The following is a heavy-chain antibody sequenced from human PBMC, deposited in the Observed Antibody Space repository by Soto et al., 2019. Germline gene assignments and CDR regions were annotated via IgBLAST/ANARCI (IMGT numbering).Heavy chain of an antibody. Sequence: PWGSLGISCASSVFTFSSYAMSWVRQAPGKGLDWVSAISGSGGSTYYADSVKGRFTISRDNSKNTLYLQMNSLRAEDTAVYYCAKDFFPGYYHYGMDVWGQGTTVTVSS. V-gene: IGHV3-23*01. J-gene: IGHJ6*01. CDR1: VFTFSSYA. CDR2: ISGSGGST. CDR3: AKDFFPGYYHYGMDV.